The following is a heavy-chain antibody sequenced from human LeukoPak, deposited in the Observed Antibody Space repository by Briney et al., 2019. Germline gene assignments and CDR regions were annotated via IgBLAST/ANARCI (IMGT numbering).Heavy chain of an antibody. J-gene: IGHJ4*02. CDR3: ARDMGGSGSYSY. V-gene: IGHV1-3*01. Sequence: ASVKVSCKASGYTFTSYAMHWVRQAPGQRLEWRGWINAGNGNTKYSQKFQGRVTITMDTSASTAYMELSSLRSEDTAVYYCARDMGGSGSYSYWGQGTLITVSS. CDR2: INAGNGNT. CDR1: GYTFTSYA. D-gene: IGHD3-10*01.